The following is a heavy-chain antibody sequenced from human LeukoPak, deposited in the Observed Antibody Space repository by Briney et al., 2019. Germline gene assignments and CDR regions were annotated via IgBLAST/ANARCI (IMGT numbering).Heavy chain of an antibody. D-gene: IGHD3-22*01. Sequence: SETLSLTCAVSGGSISSSTYYWGWIRQPPGKGLEWIESIHYSGTTYYNPSLTSRVTISVDRSKNKFSLKLSSVTAADTAVYYCAREGVTYYYGSSGYSDYWGQGTLVTVSS. CDR2: IHYSGTT. J-gene: IGHJ4*02. CDR1: GGSISSSTYY. CDR3: AREGVTYYYGSSGYSDY. V-gene: IGHV4-39*07.